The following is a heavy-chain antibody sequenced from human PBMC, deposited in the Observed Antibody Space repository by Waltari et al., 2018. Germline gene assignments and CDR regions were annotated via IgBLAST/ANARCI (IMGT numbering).Heavy chain of an antibody. J-gene: IGHJ5*02. V-gene: IGHV5-51*01. Sequence: EVQLAPSGVEVRKSGESLQISCKASGLTVSDYWIGWLRQMPGKGLEWMGLIYGGDSDTRYNPSFQGQVTISVDRSTSTAYLQWSALQASDSATYYCARQKKIRKVGWFDPWGQGTLVSVSS. D-gene: IGHD3-16*01. CDR3: ARQKKIRKVGWFDP. CDR1: GLTVSDYW. CDR2: IYGGDSDT.